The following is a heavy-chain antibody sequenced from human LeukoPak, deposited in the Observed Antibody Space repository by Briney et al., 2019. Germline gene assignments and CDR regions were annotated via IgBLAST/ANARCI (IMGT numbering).Heavy chain of an antibody. V-gene: IGHV3-53*01. D-gene: IGHD6-13*01. Sequence: GGSLRLSCAASGFIVNSNYKSWVRQAPGKGLEWVSVIYSGGSTYYADSVKGRFTISRDNSKNTLYLQMNSLRAEDPAVYYCARRNSSSWYNWFDPWGQGTLVTVSS. CDR3: ARRNSSSWYNWFDP. CDR2: IYSGGST. CDR1: GFIVNSNY. J-gene: IGHJ5*02.